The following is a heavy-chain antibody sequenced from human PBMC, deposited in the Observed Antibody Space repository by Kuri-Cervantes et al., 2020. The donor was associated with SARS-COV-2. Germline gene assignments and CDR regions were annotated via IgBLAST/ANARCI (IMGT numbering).Heavy chain of an antibody. CDR1: GFTFSSYA. V-gene: IGHV3-30-3*01. J-gene: IGHJ2*01. D-gene: IGHD3-22*01. Sequence: GGSLRLPCAASGFTFSSYAMHWVRQAPGKGLEWVAVISYDGSNKYYADSVKGRFTISRDNSKNTLYLQMNSLRAEDTAVYYCARVPGVDQYYYDSSGYSPPAPGDWYFDLWGRGTLVTVSS. CDR3: ARVPGVDQYYYDSSGYSPPAPGDWYFDL. CDR2: ISYDGSNK.